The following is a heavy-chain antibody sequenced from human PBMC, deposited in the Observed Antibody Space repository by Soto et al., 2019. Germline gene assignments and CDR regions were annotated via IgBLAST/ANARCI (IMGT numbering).Heavy chain of an antibody. CDR2: IIPIFGTA. Sequence: SVKVSCKASGGTFSSYAISWVRQAPGQGLEWMGGIIPIFGTANYAQKFQGKVTITADESTSTAYMELSSLRSEDTAVYYCATGSGITGTTSDYYGMDVWGQGTTVTVSS. CDR3: ATGSGITGTTSDYYGMDV. CDR1: GGTFSSYA. V-gene: IGHV1-69*13. J-gene: IGHJ6*02. D-gene: IGHD1-7*01.